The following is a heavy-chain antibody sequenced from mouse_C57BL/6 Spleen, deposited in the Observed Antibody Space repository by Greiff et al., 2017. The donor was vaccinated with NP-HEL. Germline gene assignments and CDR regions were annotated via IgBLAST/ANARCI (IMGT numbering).Heavy chain of an antibody. V-gene: IGHV1-61*01. CDR3: ARSRNYDY. CDR1: GYTFTSYW. Sequence: VQLQQPGAELVRPGSSVKLSCKASGYTFTSYWMDWVKQRPGQGLEWIGNIYPSDSETHYNQKFKDKATLTVDKSSSTAYMQLSSLTSEDSAVYYCARSRNYDYWGKGTTLTVSS. CDR2: IYPSDSET. D-gene: IGHD2-1*01. J-gene: IGHJ2*01.